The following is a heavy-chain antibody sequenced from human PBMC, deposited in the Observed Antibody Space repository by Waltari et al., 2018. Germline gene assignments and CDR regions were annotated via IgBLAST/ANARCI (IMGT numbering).Heavy chain of an antibody. Sequence: QVQLVQSGAEVKKPGSSVKVSCKASGGTFSSYAISWVRPAPGQGLEWMGRIIPILGIANYAQKFQGRVTITADKSTSTAYMELSSLRSEDTAVYYCARDQCSGGSCYRTNYYYGMDVWGQGTTVTVSS. J-gene: IGHJ6*02. D-gene: IGHD2-15*01. CDR3: ARDQCSGGSCYRTNYYYGMDV. V-gene: IGHV1-69*04. CDR2: IIPILGIA. CDR1: GGTFSSYA.